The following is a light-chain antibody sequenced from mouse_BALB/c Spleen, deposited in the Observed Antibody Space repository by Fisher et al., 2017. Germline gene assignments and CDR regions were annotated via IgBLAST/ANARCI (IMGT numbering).Light chain of an antibody. J-gene: IGKJ1*01. Sequence: IVLTQSPAIMSASPGEKVTMTCSASSSVSYMHWYQQKSSTSPKLWIYDTSNLASGVPARFSGSGSGTSYSLTISRMEAEDAATYYCQQWSSYPRTFGGGTKLEIK. CDR1: SSVSY. CDR2: DTS. V-gene: IGKV4-59*01. CDR3: QQWSSYPRT.